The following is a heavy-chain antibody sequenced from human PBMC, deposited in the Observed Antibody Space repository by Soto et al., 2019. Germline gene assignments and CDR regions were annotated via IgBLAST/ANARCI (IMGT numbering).Heavy chain of an antibody. CDR3: ASRPVSSNFWSGSNYYYYMEV. V-gene: IGHV4-39*01. Sequence: PSETLSLTCTVSGGSISTSSYYWGWIRQPPGKGLEWFGSFYFTGNTYYNPSLESRVTISVDRSKNQFSLKMSSVTAADTAVYYCASRPVSSNFWSGSNYYYYMEVWGKGTTVTVSS. D-gene: IGHD3-3*01. J-gene: IGHJ6*03. CDR2: FYFTGNT. CDR1: GGSISTSSYY.